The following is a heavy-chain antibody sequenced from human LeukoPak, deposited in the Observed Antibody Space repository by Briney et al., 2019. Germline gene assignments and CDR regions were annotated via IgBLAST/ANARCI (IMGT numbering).Heavy chain of an antibody. J-gene: IGHJ6*04. Sequence: SVKVSCKASGGTFSSYAISWVRQAPGQGLEWMGGIIPIFGTANQGRVTITAGKSTSTAYMELSSLRSEDTAVYYCARGRVYCSSTSCYVGYGMDVWGKGTTVTVSS. CDR1: GGTFSSYA. D-gene: IGHD2-2*01. CDR2: IIPIFGTA. CDR3: ARGRVYCSSTSCYVGYGMDV. V-gene: IGHV1-69*06.